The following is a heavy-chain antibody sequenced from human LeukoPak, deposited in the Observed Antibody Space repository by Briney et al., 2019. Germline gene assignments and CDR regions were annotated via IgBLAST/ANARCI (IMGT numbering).Heavy chain of an antibody. CDR3: ARAFNYYDSSGCGY. CDR1: GYIFSNND. Sequence: ASVKVSCKASGYIFSNNDINWVRQATGQGLEWMGWMNPISGNTGFAQKFQGRVTITRDTSISTAYMEVSSLRSDDTAVYYCARAFNYYDSSGCGYWGQGTLVTVSS. J-gene: IGHJ4*02. CDR2: MNPISGNT. D-gene: IGHD3-22*01. V-gene: IGHV1-8*03.